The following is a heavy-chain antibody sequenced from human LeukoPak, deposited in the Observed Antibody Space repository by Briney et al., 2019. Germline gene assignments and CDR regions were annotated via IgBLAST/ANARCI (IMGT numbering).Heavy chain of an antibody. CDR1: GFTFTTYW. D-gene: IGHD3-10*01. CDR2: IKQDGTEK. V-gene: IGHV3-7*01. Sequence: YPGGSLRLSCAASGFTFTTYWLGWVRQPPGKGLEWVANIKQDGTEKYYVDSVTGRFTISRDNAKNSLYLQMNSLRAEDTAVYYCAREAVTMVRGVFINQYYFDYWGQGILVTVSS. CDR3: AREAVTMVRGVFINQYYFDY. J-gene: IGHJ4*02.